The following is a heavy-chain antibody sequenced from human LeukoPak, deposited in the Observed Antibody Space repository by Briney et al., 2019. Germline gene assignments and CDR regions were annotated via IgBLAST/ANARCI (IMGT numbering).Heavy chain of an antibody. Sequence: SETLSLTCAVYGGSFSGYYWSWIRQPPGKGLEWIGEINHSGSTNYKPSLKSRVTISVDTSKNQFSLKLSSVTAADTAVYYCARGGQRAHRLLKGVYYFDYWGQGTLVTVSS. J-gene: IGHJ4*02. V-gene: IGHV4-34*01. D-gene: IGHD3-16*01. CDR2: INHSGST. CDR1: GGSFSGYY. CDR3: ARGGQRAHRLLKGVYYFDY.